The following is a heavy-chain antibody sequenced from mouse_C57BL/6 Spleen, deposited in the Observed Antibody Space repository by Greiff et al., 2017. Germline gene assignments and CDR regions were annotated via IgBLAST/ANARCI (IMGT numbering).Heavy chain of an antibody. CDR1: GYAFTNYL. Sequence: QVQLQQPGAELVRPGTSVKVSCKASGYAFTNYLIEWVKQRPGQGLEWIGVINPGSGGTNYNEKFKGKATLTADKSSSPAYMQLSSLTSEDSAVYFCASYDYDGAYWGQGTLVTVSA. CDR2: INPGSGGT. D-gene: IGHD2-4*01. CDR3: ASYDYDGAY. V-gene: IGHV1-54*01. J-gene: IGHJ3*01.